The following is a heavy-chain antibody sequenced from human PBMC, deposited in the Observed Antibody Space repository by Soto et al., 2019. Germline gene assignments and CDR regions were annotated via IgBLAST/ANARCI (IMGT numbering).Heavy chain of an antibody. V-gene: IGHV4-4*02. Sequence: PSETLSLTCAVSGGSITTSAWWTWVRQFPGRGLEWGGEIAHDGHTNYNPSLSGRVTMSVGRCNRQFSLNVVSINAPETAVYFCDGGRDYDYWGQGTRVT. J-gene: IGHJ4*02. CDR1: GGSITTSAW. D-gene: IGHD1-26*01. CDR3: DGGRDYDY. CDR2: IAHDGHT.